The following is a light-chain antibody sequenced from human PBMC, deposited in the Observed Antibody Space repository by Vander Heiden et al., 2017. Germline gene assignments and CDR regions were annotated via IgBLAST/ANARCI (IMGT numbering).Light chain of an antibody. J-gene: IGLJ2*01. CDR2: RDS. CDR1: NIEDKK. V-gene: IGLV3-9*01. CDR3: QVWDSGSLL. Sequence: SYDLTPPLSVSVALGQTASITCGGHNIEDKKVHWYRQRPGQAPMLVIYRDSSRPSGIPERFSGSNSGNTATLIISGAQAADEADYYCQVWDSGSLLFGGGTKLTVL.